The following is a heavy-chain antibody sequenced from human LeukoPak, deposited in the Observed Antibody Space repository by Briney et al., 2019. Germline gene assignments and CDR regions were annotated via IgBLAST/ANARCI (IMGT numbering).Heavy chain of an antibody. J-gene: IGHJ1*01. D-gene: IGHD1-26*01. Sequence: LAGGSLRLSCAASGFTFSNYWMHWVRQAPGKGPVWLSRIDSDGSGTQYRDSVKGRFTISRDNAKNTLYLQMNSLRAEDTATYYCAREAGPSHQVGATLGSRGQGTPVTVSS. CDR1: GFTFSNYW. CDR3: AREAGPSHQVGATLGS. CDR2: IDSDGSGT. V-gene: IGHV3-74*03.